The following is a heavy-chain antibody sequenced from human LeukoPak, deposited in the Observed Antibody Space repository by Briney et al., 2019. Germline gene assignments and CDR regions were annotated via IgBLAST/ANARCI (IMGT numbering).Heavy chain of an antibody. CDR2: IYYSGST. CDR3: AREGYSGYDSTLYYFDY. J-gene: IGHJ4*02. D-gene: IGHD5-12*01. CDR1: GGSISSYY. V-gene: IGHV4-59*01. Sequence: SETLSLTCTVSGGSISSYYWSWIRQPPGKGLEWIGYIYYSGSTNYSPSLKSRVTISVDTSKNQFSLKLSSVTAADTAVYYCAREGYSGYDSTLYYFDYWGQGTLVTVSS.